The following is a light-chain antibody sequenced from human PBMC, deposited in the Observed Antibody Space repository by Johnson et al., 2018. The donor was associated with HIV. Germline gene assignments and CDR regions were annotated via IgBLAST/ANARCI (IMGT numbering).Light chain of an antibody. J-gene: IGLJ1*01. CDR1: SSNIGNNY. V-gene: IGLV1-51*02. Sequence: QSVLTQPPSVSAAPGQMVTISCSGSSSNIGNNYVSWYQQLPGTAPKLLIYENNKRPSGIPDRFSGSKSGTSATLGISGLQTGDEADYYCGTWDSSLSAHYVFGTGPNITVL. CDR2: ENN. CDR3: GTWDSSLSAHYV.